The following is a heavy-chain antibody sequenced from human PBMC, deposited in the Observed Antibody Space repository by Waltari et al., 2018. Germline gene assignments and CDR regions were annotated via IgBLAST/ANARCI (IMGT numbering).Heavy chain of an antibody. CDR3: ARQPDFIPVPSYCDY. V-gene: IGHV4-59*11. J-gene: IGHJ4*02. Sequence: QVQLQESGPGLVKPSETLSLTCTVSGGSISSHYWSWIRQPPGKGLEWIGSIYYSGSTTYDPTLKSRVTISVDTSKNQFSLKLSSVTAADTAVYHCARQPDFIPVPSYCDYWGQGTLVTVSS. CDR2: IYYSGST. CDR1: GGSISSHY.